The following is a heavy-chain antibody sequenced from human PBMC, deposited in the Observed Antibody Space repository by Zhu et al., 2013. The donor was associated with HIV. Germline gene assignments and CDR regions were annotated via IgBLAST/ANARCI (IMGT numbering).Heavy chain of an antibody. V-gene: IGHV1-2*02. Sequence: QSGTEVKRPGASVKLSCKPSGYRFTAYYIHWVRQAPGKGIEWMGWINPKNGGTKMAQTFQGRVIMTRDTSITTVYMDLSRLTSDDSAVYYCARGGAFDLWGQGTLVTVSS. CDR3: ARGGAFDL. CDR2: INPKNGGT. CDR1: GYRFTAYY. J-gene: IGHJ4*02.